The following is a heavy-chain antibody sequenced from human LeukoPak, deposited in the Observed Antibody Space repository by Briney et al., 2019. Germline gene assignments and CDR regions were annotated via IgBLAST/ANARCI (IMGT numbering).Heavy chain of an antibody. Sequence: GGSLRLSCAASGFTFSSYAMSWVRQAPGKGLEWVSAISGSGGSTYYAGSVKGRFTISRDNAKNSLYLQMNSLRDEDTAIYYCARGRYGSSWGQGTLVTVSS. CDR3: ARGRYGSS. J-gene: IGHJ4*02. D-gene: IGHD6-13*01. V-gene: IGHV3-23*01. CDR1: GFTFSSYA. CDR2: ISGSGGST.